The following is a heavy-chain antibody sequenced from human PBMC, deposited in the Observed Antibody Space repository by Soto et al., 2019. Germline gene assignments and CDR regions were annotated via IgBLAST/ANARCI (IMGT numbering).Heavy chain of an antibody. V-gene: IGHV4-34*01. Sequence: QVQLQLWGAGLLKPSETLSLTCAVYGGSFSGYYWSWIRQPPGKGLEWIGEINHSGSTNYNPSLKSRVTISVDTSKNQFTLKLSSVTAADTAVYYCARSRGYCSGGSCSLGYWGQGTLVTVSS. CDR2: INHSGST. CDR1: GGSFSGYY. CDR3: ARSRGYCSGGSCSLGY. J-gene: IGHJ4*02. D-gene: IGHD2-15*01.